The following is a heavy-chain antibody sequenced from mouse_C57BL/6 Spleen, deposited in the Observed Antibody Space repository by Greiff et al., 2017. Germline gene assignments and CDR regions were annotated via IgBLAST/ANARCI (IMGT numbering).Heavy chain of an antibody. CDR3: ARFGYYSSYAMDY. D-gene: IGHD2-12*01. V-gene: IGHV1-52*01. CDR1: GYTFTSYW. Sequence: VQLQQPGAELVRPGSSVKLSCKASGYTFTSYWMHWVKQRPIQGLEWIGNIDPSDSETHYNQKFKDKATLPVDKSSSTAYLQLSSLTSEDSAVYYCARFGYYSSYAMDYWGQGTSVTVSS. CDR2: IDPSDSET. J-gene: IGHJ4*01.